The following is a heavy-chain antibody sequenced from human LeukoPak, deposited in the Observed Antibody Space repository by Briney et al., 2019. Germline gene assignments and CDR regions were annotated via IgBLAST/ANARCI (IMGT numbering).Heavy chain of an antibody. J-gene: IGHJ4*02. V-gene: IGHV4-39*07. CDR2: INYYGST. CDR3: ARSLTTVVRAGD. D-gene: IGHD4-23*01. CDR1: GASMTFTHYY. Sequence: PSETLSLTCTVSGASMTFTHYYWVWVRQPPGKGLEWIGTINYYGSTYYNPSLKRRVSISLDPSKSQFSLNLGSVTAADPAVYYCARSLTTVVRAGDWGQGTLVRVSS.